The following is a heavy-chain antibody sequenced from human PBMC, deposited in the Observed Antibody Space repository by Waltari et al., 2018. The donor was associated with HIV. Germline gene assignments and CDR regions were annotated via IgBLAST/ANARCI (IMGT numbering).Heavy chain of an antibody. CDR2: INHSGST. V-gene: IGHV4-34*01. D-gene: IGHD3-16*01. Sequence: QVQLQQWGAGLLKPSETLSLTCAVYGGSFSGYYWSWIRQPPGKGLEWIGEINHSGSTNYNPSLKSRVTISVDTSKNQFSLKLSSVTAADTAVYYCARGLRGAFDIWGQGTMVTVSS. CDR1: GGSFSGYY. CDR3: ARGLRGAFDI. J-gene: IGHJ3*02.